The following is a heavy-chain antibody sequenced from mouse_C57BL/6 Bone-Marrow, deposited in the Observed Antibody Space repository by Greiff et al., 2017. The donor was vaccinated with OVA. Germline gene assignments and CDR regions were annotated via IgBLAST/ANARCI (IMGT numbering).Heavy chain of an antibody. CDR1: DSEVFPIAY. D-gene: IGHD1-1*01. J-gene: IGHJ1*03. Sequence: QVQLKESGSELRSPGSSVKLSCKDFDSEVFPIAYMSWVRQKPGHGFEWIGGILPSIGRTIYGEKFEDKATLDADTLSNTAYLELNSLTSEDSAIYYCARQRYYGSLWYFDVWGTGTTVTVSS. CDR2: ILPSIGRT. V-gene: IGHV15-2*01. CDR3: ARQRYYGSLWYFDV.